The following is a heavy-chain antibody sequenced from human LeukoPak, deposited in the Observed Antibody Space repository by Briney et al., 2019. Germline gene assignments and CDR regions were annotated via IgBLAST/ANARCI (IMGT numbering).Heavy chain of an antibody. V-gene: IGHV4-4*07. CDR2: IYTRGST. J-gene: IGHJ4*02. CDR3: ARGGTYGSGRNQHTTLDY. CDR1: GGSISNDC. Sequence: SETPSLTCTVSGGSISNDCWSWIRQAAGKELEWIGRIYTRGSTNYNPPLKSRVTISLDKSKKQFSLNLNSVTAADTAVYYCARGGTYGSGRNQHTTLDYWGQGTLVTVSS. D-gene: IGHD3-10*01.